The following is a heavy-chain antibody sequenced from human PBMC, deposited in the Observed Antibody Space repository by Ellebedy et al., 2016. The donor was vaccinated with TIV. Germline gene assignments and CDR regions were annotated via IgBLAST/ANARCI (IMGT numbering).Heavy chain of an antibody. V-gene: IGHV3-23*01. CDR2: IVGSGA. Sequence: GESLKISCAASGFTFSPYAMAWVRQAPGKGLEWVSGIVGSGAEKYADSVKGRFTISRDNSKSTVDLQMRSVRAEDTAVYFGAKDRTSGDGYWVFDSWGQGTIVSVSS. J-gene: IGHJ4*02. CDR3: AKDRTSGDGYWVFDS. D-gene: IGHD2-21*02. CDR1: GFTFSPYA.